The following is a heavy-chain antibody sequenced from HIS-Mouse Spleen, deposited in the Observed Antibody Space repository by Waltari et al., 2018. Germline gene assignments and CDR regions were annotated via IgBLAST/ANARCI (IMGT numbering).Heavy chain of an antibody. J-gene: IGHJ3*02. CDR3: AGLDRGFRGAFDI. D-gene: IGHD2-21*01. V-gene: IGHV4-39*07. Sequence: QLQLQESGPGLVKPSETLSPTCTVSGGSISSSSYYWGWIRQPPGKGLEWSGSIYYRGSTYYTPAPKSGVTMSVDTSKNQFSLKLSSVTAADTAVYYCAGLDRGFRGAFDIWGQGTMVTVSS. CDR1: GGSISSSSYY. CDR2: IYYRGST.